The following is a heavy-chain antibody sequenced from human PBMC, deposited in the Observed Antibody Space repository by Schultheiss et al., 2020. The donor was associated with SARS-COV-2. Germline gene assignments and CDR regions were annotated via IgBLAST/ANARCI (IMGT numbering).Heavy chain of an antibody. J-gene: IGHJ4*02. Sequence: GGSLRLSCAASGFTFSDYYMSWIRQAPGKGLEWVSAISGSGGSTYYADSVKGRFTISRDNSKNTLYLQMNSLRAEDTAVYYCARSYGDSFDYWGQGTLVTVSS. D-gene: IGHD4-17*01. CDR2: ISGSGGST. CDR3: ARSYGDSFDY. V-gene: IGHV3-23*01. CDR1: GFTFSDYY.